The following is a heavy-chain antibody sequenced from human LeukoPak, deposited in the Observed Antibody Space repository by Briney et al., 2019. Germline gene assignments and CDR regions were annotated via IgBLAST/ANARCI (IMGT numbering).Heavy chain of an antibody. CDR1: GFTFSSYN. Sequence: PGGSLRLSCAASGFTFSSYNLNWVRQAPGKGLEWVSSITGNSAYIYYADSVKGRFTISRDNAKNSLYLQMNSLRAEDTAVYYCARLEAAVFDYWGQGTLVTVSS. CDR3: ARLEAAVFDY. V-gene: IGHV3-21*01. CDR2: ITGNSAYI. D-gene: IGHD6-13*01. J-gene: IGHJ4*02.